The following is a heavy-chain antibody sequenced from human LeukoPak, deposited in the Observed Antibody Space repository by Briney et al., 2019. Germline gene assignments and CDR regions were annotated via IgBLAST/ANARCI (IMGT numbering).Heavy chain of an antibody. CDR2: IIPIFGTA. CDR3: ARLMPSGWYPTAGRFDY. Sequence: EASVTVSCKASGGTFSSYAISWVRQAPGQGLEWMGGIIPIFGTANYAQKFQGRVTITADESTSTAYMELSSLRSEDTAVYYCARLMPSGWYPTAGRFDYWGQGTLVTVSS. V-gene: IGHV1-69*01. CDR1: GGTFSSYA. D-gene: IGHD6-19*01. J-gene: IGHJ4*02.